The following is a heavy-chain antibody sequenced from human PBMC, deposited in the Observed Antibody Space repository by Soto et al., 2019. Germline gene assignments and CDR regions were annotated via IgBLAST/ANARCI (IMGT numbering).Heavy chain of an antibody. Sequence: QVQLVQSGAEVKKPGSSVKVSCKASGGTFSSYAISWVRQAPGQGLEWMGGIIPIFGTADYAQKFQGRVTITADESTSTGNVELGSLRSEDTAVYYCASHYDSSGYYYRGLDYWGQGTLVTGSS. V-gene: IGHV1-69*12. CDR1: GGTFSSYA. D-gene: IGHD3-22*01. J-gene: IGHJ4*02. CDR3: ASHYDSSGYYYRGLDY. CDR2: IIPIFGTA.